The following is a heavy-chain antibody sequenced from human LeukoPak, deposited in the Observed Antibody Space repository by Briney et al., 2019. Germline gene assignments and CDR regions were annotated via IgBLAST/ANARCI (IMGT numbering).Heavy chain of an antibody. CDR1: GFTFDDYA. J-gene: IGHJ4*02. V-gene: IGHV3-9*01. D-gene: IGHD6-19*01. CDR2: ISWNSGSI. CDR3: AKDIAPLRGSGLDY. Sequence: SLRLSCAASGFTFDDYAMHWVRQAPGKGLEWVSGISWNSGSIGYADSVKGRFTISRDNAKNSLYLQMNSLRAEDTALYYCAKDIAPLRGSGLDYWGQGTLVTVSS.